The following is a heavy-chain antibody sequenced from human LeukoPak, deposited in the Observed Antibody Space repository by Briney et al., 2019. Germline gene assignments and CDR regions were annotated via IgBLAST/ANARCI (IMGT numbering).Heavy chain of an antibody. CDR1: GGSITSSSW. Sequence: SETLSLTCAVSGGSITSSSWWSWVRQPPGKGLEWIGEISHSGSTNYNPSLESRVTISVDTSNNHFSLNLRSVTAADTAVYFCATVTGTTHFDYWGQGTLVTVSS. CDR3: ATVTGTTHFDY. D-gene: IGHD1-1*01. CDR2: ISHSGST. V-gene: IGHV4-4*02. J-gene: IGHJ4*02.